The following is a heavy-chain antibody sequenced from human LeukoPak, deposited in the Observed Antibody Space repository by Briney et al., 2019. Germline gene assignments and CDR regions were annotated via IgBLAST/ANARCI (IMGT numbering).Heavy chain of an antibody. Sequence: SVKVSCKASGGTFSSYAISWVRQAPGQGLEWMGGIIPIFGTANYAQKFQGRVTITTDESTSTAYMELSSLRSEDTAVYYCARSTYDFWSGYRPYNWFDPWGQGTLVTVSS. V-gene: IGHV1-69*05. J-gene: IGHJ5*02. D-gene: IGHD3-3*01. CDR1: GGTFSSYA. CDR3: ARSTYDFWSGYRPYNWFDP. CDR2: IIPIFGTA.